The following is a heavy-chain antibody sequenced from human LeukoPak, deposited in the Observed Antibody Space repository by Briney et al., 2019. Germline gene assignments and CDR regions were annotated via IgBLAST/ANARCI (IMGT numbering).Heavy chain of an antibody. V-gene: IGHV3-9*01. Sequence: PGRSLRLSCAASGFTFDDYAMHWVRQAPGKGLEWVSGLSWNSGRTDYADSVKGRFTISRDNTKNSLYLQMNSLRAEDTALYFCSKDVATGVVVAGSFDYWGQGTLVTVSS. CDR1: GFTFDDYA. J-gene: IGHJ4*02. CDR3: SKDVATGVVVAGSFDY. D-gene: IGHD6-19*01. CDR2: LSWNSGRT.